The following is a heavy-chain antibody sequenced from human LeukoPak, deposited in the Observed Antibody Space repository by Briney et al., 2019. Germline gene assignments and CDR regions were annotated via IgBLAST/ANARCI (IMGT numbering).Heavy chain of an antibody. CDR1: GGSISSSSYY. CDR3: ASNWNYLASFDY. CDR2: IYYSGST. J-gene: IGHJ4*02. Sequence: PSETLSLTCTVSGGSISSSSYYWGWIRQPPGKGLEWIGSIYYSGSTYYNPSLKSRVTISVDTSKNQFSLKLSSVTAADTAVYYCASNWNYLASFDYWGQGTLVTVSS. V-gene: IGHV4-39*07. D-gene: IGHD1-7*01.